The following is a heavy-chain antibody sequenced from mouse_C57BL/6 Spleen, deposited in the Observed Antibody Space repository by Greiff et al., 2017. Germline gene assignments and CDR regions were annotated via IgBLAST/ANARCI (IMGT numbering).Heavy chain of an antibody. CDR3: ARNYYGSRFYYFDY. Sequence: QVQLKESGAELVRPGTSVKVSCKASGYAFTNYLIEWVKQRPGPGLEWIGVINPGRGGTNYNEEFKGKATLSADKSSSTVYMQLSSLTSEDSAVYFCARNYYGSRFYYFDYWGQGTTLTVSS. V-gene: IGHV1-54*01. D-gene: IGHD1-1*01. CDR2: INPGRGGT. J-gene: IGHJ2*01. CDR1: GYAFTNYL.